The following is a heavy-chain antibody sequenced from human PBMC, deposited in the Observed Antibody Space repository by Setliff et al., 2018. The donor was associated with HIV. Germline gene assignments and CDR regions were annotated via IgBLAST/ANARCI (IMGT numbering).Heavy chain of an antibody. V-gene: IGHV4-38-2*01. CDR2: IYHSGTT. CDR1: SYSISSGYY. Sequence: SETLSLTCGVSSYSISSGYYWAWIRQPPGKGLEWIGSIYHSGTTFYNPSLKGRVTISVDTSKNQFSLKLTSVTAADTAVYYCARHAPGSAYGDAYHFDHWGQGTLITVSS. CDR3: ARHAPGSAYGDAYHFDH. J-gene: IGHJ4*02. D-gene: IGHD4-17*01.